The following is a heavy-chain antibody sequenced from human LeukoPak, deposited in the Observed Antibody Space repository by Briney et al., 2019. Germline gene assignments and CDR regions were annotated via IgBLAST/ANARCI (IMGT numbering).Heavy chain of an antibody. D-gene: IGHD4-17*01. CDR3: AKENYGDSTGGRFQH. V-gene: IGHV3-23*01. Sequence: VGSLRLSCAASGFTFSSYAMSWVRQTPVKGLEWGSVISGSGGSTYYADSVKGRFTISRGNSKNTLYLQMTSLRAEDTAVYYCAKENYGDSTGGRFQHWGQGTLVTVSS. CDR1: GFTFSSYA. J-gene: IGHJ1*01. CDR2: ISGSGGST.